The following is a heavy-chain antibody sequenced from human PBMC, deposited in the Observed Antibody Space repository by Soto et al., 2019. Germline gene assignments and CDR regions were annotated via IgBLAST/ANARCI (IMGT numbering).Heavy chain of an antibody. CDR2: IRGNAYGGTT. CDR1: GFTFGDYA. V-gene: IGHV3-49*04. CDR3: TRASSLDFDF. Sequence: AGGSLRLSCTTSGFTFGDYALSWVRQAPGKGLEWVGFIRGNAYGGTTDYAASVKGRFTISRDDSKSIAYLQMNSLRTEDTALYYCTRASSLDFDFWGQGTLVTVSS. J-gene: IGHJ4*02. D-gene: IGHD3-16*01.